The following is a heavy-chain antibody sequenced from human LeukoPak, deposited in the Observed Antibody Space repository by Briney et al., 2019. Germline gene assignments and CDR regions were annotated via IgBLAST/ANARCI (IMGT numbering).Heavy chain of an antibody. CDR3: ARGGDSWYNWFDP. V-gene: IGHV4-4*07. CDR2: IYTRGGIT. D-gene: IGHD4-17*01. CDR1: GGSIDTYY. Sequence: PSETLSLTCTVSGGSIDTYYWSWIRQPAGRGLEWIGRIYTRGGITNYNPSLKSRVTISVDTSKTQFSLKLSSVTAADTAIYYCARGGDSWYNWFDPWGQGTLVTVSS. J-gene: IGHJ5*02.